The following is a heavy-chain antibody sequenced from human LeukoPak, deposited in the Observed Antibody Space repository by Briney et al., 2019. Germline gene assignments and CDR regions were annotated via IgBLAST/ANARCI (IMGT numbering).Heavy chain of an antibody. J-gene: IGHJ4*02. CDR1: GFRFSYFW. Sequence: PGGSLRLSCEASGFRFSYFWMSWVRQAPGKGLEWVSAISGSGGSTYYADSVKGRFTISRDDSTNTLYLYMNSLRADDTALYYCATYRRGPSYYFDYWGQGTLVTVSS. V-gene: IGHV3-23*01. CDR2: ISGSGGST. CDR3: ATYRRGPSYYFDY. D-gene: IGHD3-16*02.